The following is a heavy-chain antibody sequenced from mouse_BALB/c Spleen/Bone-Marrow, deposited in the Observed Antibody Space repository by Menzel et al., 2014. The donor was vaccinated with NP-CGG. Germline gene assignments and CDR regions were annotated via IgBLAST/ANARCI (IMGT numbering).Heavy chain of an antibody. CDR3: ASYVYGYYFDY. J-gene: IGHJ2*01. CDR1: GFNVKDTY. Sequence: EVKLEESGAELVKPGASVKLSCTASGFNVKDTYIHWVKQRPEQGLEWIGRIDPENGNTKYDPKFQGKATITADTSSNTAYLMLSSLISEDTAVYYCASYVYGYYFDYWGQGTPLTVSS. V-gene: IGHV14-3*02. D-gene: IGHD2-2*01. CDR2: IDPENGNT.